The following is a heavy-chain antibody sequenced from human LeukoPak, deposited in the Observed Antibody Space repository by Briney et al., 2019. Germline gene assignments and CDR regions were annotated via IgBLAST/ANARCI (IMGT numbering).Heavy chain of an antibody. CDR2: IKQDGSEK. J-gene: IGHJ4*02. D-gene: IGHD6-19*01. V-gene: IGHV3-7*01. Sequence: GSLRLSCAASGFTFSTYWMSWVRQAPGKGLEWVANIKQDGSEKHYVDSVKGRLTISRDNAKNSLYLQMNSLRAEDTAAYYCARESGSGWAYFDYWGQGTLVTVSS. CDR3: ARESGSGWAYFDY. CDR1: GFTFSTYW.